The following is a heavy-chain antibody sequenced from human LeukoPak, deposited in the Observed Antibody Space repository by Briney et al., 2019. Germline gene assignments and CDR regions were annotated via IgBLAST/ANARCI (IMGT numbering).Heavy chain of an antibody. CDR3: ARVRVGMDV. V-gene: IGHV4-59*01. CDR2: IYYSGST. CDR1: GGSISSYY. Sequence: SETLSLTCTVSGGSISSYYWSWIRQPPGKGLEWIGYIYYSGSTNYNPSLKSRVTISVNTSKNQFSLKLSSVTAADTAVYYCARVRVGMDVWGQGTTVTVSS. J-gene: IGHJ6*02.